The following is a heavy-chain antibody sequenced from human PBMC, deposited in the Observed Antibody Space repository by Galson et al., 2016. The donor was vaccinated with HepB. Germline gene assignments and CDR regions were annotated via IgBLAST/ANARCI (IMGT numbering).Heavy chain of an antibody. CDR1: AFLVTSNY. Sequence: SLRLSCAASAFLVTSNYMTWVLQAPGKGLTWVSVIYSNGTSHYASSVKGRFTVSRDHSKNTLYLQMNNLRPEDTAVYYCARDSGYGDFWRFDLWGQGALVSVSS. D-gene: IGHD3-3*01. V-gene: IGHV3-66*01. CDR2: IYSNGTS. J-gene: IGHJ4*02. CDR3: ARDSGYGDFWRFDL.